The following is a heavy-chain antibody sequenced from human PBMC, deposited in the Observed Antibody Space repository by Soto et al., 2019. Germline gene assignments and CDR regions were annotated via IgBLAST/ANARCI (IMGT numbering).Heavy chain of an antibody. CDR1: GFTFGDYA. D-gene: IGHD3-3*02. J-gene: IGHJ4*02. V-gene: IGHV3-49*03. Sequence: PGGSLRLSCTTSGFTFGDYAMSWFRQAPGKGLEWVGFIRSKAYGGTTEYVASVIGRFTISRDDSKSIASLQMNSLKTEDTAVYYCVRSPIAVLYYSDYWGQGALVTVSS. CDR2: IRSKAYGGTT. CDR3: VRSPIAVLYYSDY.